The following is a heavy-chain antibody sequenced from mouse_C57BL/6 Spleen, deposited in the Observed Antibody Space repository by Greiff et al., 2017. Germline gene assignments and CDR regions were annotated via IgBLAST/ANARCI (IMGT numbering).Heavy chain of an antibody. V-gene: IGHV5-16*01. CDR1: GFTFSDYY. D-gene: IGHD2-4*01. Sequence: DVKLVESEGGLVQPGSSMKLSCTASGFTFSDYYMAWVRQVPEKGLEWVANINYDGSSTYYLDSLKSRFIISRDNAKNILYLQMSSLKSEDTATYYCARAGDYDWYFDVWGTGTTVTVSS. J-gene: IGHJ1*03. CDR3: ARAGDYDWYFDV. CDR2: INYDGSST.